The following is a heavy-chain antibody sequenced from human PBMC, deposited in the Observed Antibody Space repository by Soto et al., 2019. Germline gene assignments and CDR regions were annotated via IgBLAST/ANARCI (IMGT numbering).Heavy chain of an antibody. Sequence: EVQLVEAGGGLVQPGGSLRLSCAASGFTFSSYSMNWGRQDPGKGLEWVSSISSSSSYIYYADSVKGRFTLSRDNAKKSLSLQLNSLRAEDTAVYYGAGDYGDYEEYCFDYWGEGTLVTVSS. CDR1: GFTFSSYS. J-gene: IGHJ4*02. CDR2: ISSSSSYI. D-gene: IGHD4-17*01. V-gene: IGHV3-21*03. CDR3: AGDYGDYEEYCFDY.